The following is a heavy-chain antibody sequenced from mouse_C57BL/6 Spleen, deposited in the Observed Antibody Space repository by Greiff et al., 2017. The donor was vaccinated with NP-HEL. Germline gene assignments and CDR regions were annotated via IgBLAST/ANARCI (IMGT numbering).Heavy chain of an antibody. J-gene: IGHJ3*01. CDR3: ARNYDGYYGFAY. D-gene: IGHD2-3*01. V-gene: IGHV1-50*01. CDR2: IDPSDSYT. CDR1: GYTFTSYW. Sequence: QVQLQQPGAELVKPGASVKLSCKASGYTFTSYWMQWVKQRPGQGLEWIGEIDPSDSYTNYNQKFKGKATLTVDTSSSTAYMQLSSLTSEDSAVYYCARNYDGYYGFAYWGQGTLVTVSA.